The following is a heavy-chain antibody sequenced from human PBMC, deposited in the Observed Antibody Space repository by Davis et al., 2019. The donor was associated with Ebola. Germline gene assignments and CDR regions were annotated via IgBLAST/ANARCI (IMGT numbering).Heavy chain of an antibody. D-gene: IGHD2-2*01. V-gene: IGHV3-11*06. J-gene: IGHJ5*02. Sequence: GESLKISCAASGFTFSDYYMSWIRQAPGKGLEWVSSISSSSSYIYYADSVKGRFTISRDNAKNSLYLQMNSLRAEDTAVYYCAREDQLLMDLWFDPWGQGTLVTVSS. CDR3: AREDQLLMDLWFDP. CDR1: GFTFSDYY. CDR2: ISSSSSYI.